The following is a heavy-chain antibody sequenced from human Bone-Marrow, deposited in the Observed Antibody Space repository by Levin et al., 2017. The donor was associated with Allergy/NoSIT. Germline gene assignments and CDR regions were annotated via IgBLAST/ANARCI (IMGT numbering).Heavy chain of an antibody. CDR3: ATVVPTATRHWFDP. V-gene: IGHV4-30-4*01. Sequence: SETLSLTCSVSGGSISNGYHYWTWIRQPPGKGLEWIGYIFVGGITNYNPSLGSRVSISVDTSKNQFSLHLSSVTAADAAVYFCATVVPTATRHWFDPWGQGIRVTVSS. J-gene: IGHJ5*02. D-gene: IGHD2-15*01. CDR2: IFVGGIT. CDR1: GGSISNGYHY.